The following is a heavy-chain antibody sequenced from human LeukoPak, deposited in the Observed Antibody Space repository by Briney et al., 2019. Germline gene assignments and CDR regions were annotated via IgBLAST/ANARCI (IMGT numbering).Heavy chain of an antibody. CDR2: ISYDGSNK. J-gene: IGHJ4*02. V-gene: IGHV3-30*03. CDR1: GFTFSDYG. Sequence: GGSLRLSCAASGFTFSDYGIHWVRQAPGKGLEWVAVISYDGSNKYYADSVKGRFTISRDNSKNTLYLQMNSLRAEDTAVYFCARLERYGDSPFDYWGQGTLVTVSS. D-gene: IGHD4-17*01. CDR3: ARLERYGDSPFDY.